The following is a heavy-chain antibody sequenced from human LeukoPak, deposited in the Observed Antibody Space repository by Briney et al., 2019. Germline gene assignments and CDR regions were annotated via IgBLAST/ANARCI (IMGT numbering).Heavy chain of an antibody. CDR2: IYHSGST. D-gene: IGHD5-12*01. CDR3: ARGGSGLHPYYCGMDV. J-gene: IGHJ6*02. CDR1: GASISSGGYS. Sequence: NPSETLSLTCTVSGASISSGGYSWSWIRQPPGKGLEWIGYIYHSGSTYYNPSLKSRVTISVDRSKNQFSLKLSSVTAADTAVYYCARGGSGLHPYYCGMDVWGQGTTVTVSS. V-gene: IGHV4-30-2*01.